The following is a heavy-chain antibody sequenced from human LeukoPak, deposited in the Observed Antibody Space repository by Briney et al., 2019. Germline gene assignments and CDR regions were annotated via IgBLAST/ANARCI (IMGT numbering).Heavy chain of an antibody. CDR2: INPNSGGT. D-gene: IGHD3-22*01. V-gene: IGHV1-2*02. J-gene: IGHJ5*02. CDR3: ARDREHLYYYDSSGYYENWFDP. Sequence: GASVKVSCKASGYTFTSYDINWVRQATGQGLEWMGWINPNSGGTNYAQKFQGRVTMTRDTSISTAYMELSRLRSDDTAVYYCARDREHLYYYDSSGYYENWFDPWGQGTLVTVSS. CDR1: GYTFTSYD.